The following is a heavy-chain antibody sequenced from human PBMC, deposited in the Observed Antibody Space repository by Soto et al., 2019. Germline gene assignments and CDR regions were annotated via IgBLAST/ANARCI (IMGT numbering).Heavy chain of an antibody. V-gene: IGHV1-24*01. J-gene: IGHJ6*03. D-gene: IGHD1-20*01. Sequence: ASVKVSCKVSGYTLTELSMHWVRQAPGKGLEWMGGFDPEDGETIYAQKFQGRVTMTEDTSTDTAYMELSSLRSEDTAVYYCAAQRRGITGTRGYYYYYMDVWGKGTTVTVSS. CDR3: AAQRRGITGTRGYYYYYMDV. CDR1: GYTLTELS. CDR2: FDPEDGET.